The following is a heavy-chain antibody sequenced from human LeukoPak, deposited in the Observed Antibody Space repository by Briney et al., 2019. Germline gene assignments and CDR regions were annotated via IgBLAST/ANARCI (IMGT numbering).Heavy chain of an antibody. D-gene: IGHD3-22*01. CDR3: ARDLAGGYYPNFDY. CDR2: ISSSSSTI. Sequence: HTGGSLRLSCAASGFAFSSYSMNWVRQAPGKGLEWVSYISSSSSTIYYADSVKGRFTISRDNAKNSLYLQMNSLRAEDTAVYYCARDLAGGYYPNFDYWGQGTLVTVSS. V-gene: IGHV3-48*01. CDR1: GFAFSSYS. J-gene: IGHJ4*02.